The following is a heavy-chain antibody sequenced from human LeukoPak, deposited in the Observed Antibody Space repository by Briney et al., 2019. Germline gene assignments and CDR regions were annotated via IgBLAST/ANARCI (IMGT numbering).Heavy chain of an antibody. V-gene: IGHV4-61*02. J-gene: IGHJ3*02. CDR2: IYTSGSS. CDR3: ARAKSIAARRPDAFDI. CDR1: GGSISSGSYY. Sequence: SETLSLTCTVSGGSISSGSYYWSWIRQPAGKGLEWIGRIYTSGSSNYNPSLKSRVTISVDTSKNQFSLKLSSVTAADTAVYCCARAKSIAARRPDAFDIWGQGTMVTVSS. D-gene: IGHD6-6*01.